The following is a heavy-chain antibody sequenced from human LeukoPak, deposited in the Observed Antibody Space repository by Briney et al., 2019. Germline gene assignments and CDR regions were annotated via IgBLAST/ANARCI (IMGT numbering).Heavy chain of an antibody. J-gene: IGHJ4*02. CDR3: ASSRGSYGNYFDY. D-gene: IGHD1-26*01. CDR1: VGSFSGYC. CDR2: INHSGST. Sequence: PSETLSLTCAVYVGSFSGYCWSWIRQPPGKGLEWIVEINHSGSTNYNPSLKSRVTISVDTSKNQFSLKLSSVTAPDTAVYYCASSRGSYGNYFDYWGQGTLVTVSS. V-gene: IGHV4-34*01.